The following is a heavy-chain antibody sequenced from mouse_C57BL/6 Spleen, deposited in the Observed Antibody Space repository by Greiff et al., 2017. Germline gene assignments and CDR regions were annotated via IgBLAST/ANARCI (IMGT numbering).Heavy chain of an antibody. V-gene: IGHV1-80*01. CDR2: IYPGDGDT. CDR3: ARDGGYYSNFLDD. J-gene: IGHJ2*01. Sequence: VQLQQSGAELVKPGASVKISCKASGYAFSSYWMNWVKQRPGKGLEWIGQIYPGDGDTNYNGKFKGKATLTADKSSSTAYMQLSSLTSEDSAVYCCARDGGYYSNFLDDWGKGTTLTVSS. CDR1: GYAFSSYW. D-gene: IGHD2-5*01.